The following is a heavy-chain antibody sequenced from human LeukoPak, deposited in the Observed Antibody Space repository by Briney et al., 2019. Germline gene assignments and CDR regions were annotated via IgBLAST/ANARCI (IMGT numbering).Heavy chain of an antibody. V-gene: IGHV4-34*01. CDR3: ARGHFAGFLEWSSSNYYYGMDV. D-gene: IGHD3-3*01. J-gene: IGHJ6*02. CDR2: INHSGST. CDR1: GGSFSGYY. Sequence: PSETLSLTCAVYGGSFSGYYWSWIRQPPGKGLEWIGEINHSGSTNYNPSLKSRVTISVDTSKNQFSLKLSSVTAADTAVYYCARGHFAGFLEWSSSNYYYGMDVWGQGTTVTVSS.